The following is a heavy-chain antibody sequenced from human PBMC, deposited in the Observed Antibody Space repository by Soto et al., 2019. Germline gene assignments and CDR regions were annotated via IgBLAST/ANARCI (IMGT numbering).Heavy chain of an antibody. J-gene: IGHJ2*01. D-gene: IGHD2-2*01. CDR1: GFTFSSYG. V-gene: IGHV3-33*01. CDR3: ARDQVDPGYFDL. CDR2: IWYDGSSK. Sequence: QVQLVESGGGVVQPGRSLRLSCAASGFTFSSYGMHWVRQAPGKGLEWVAVIWYDGSSKYYADSVKGRFTISRDNSEDTLYLQMTSLRAEHTAVYYCARDQVDPGYFDLWGRGTLVTVSS.